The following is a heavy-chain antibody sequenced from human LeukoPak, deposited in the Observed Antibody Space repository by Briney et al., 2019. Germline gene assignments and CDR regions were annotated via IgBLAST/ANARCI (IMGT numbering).Heavy chain of an antibody. J-gene: IGHJ4*02. CDR3: ARVVGRFVDY. V-gene: IGHV4-39*07. CDR2: INHSGST. Sequence: PSETLSLTCTVSGGSISSSSYYWGWIRQPPGKGLEWIGEINHSGSTNYNPSLKSRVTISVDTSKNQFSLKLSSVTAADTAVYYCARVVGRFVDYWGQGTLVTVSS. D-gene: IGHD1-26*01. CDR1: GGSISSSSYY.